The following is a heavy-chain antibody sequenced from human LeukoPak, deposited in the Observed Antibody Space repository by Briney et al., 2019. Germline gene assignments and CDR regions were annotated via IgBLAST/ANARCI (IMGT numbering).Heavy chain of an antibody. Sequence: GGSLRLSCATSGFTFATYNMYWVRQAPGKGPEWIAYINASNTTKYYADSVKGRFTISRGNAKTSLFLQMNSLRADDTAVYYCTRVLAFSSSWRSWGQGTLVTVSS. CDR1: GFTFATYN. CDR3: TRVLAFSSSWRS. V-gene: IGHV3-48*01. D-gene: IGHD6-13*01. J-gene: IGHJ5*02. CDR2: INASNTTK.